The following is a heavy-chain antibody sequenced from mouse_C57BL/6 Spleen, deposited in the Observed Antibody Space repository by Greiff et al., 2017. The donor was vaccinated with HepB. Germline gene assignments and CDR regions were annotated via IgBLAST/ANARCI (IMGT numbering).Heavy chain of an antibody. V-gene: IGHV1-81*01. J-gene: IGHJ1*03. CDR2: IYPRSGNT. D-gene: IGHD1-1*01. CDR1: GYTFTSYG. Sequence: QVQLKQSGAELARPGASVKLSCKASGYTFTSYGISWVKQRTGQGLEWIGEIYPRSGNTYYNEKFKGKATLTADKSSSTAYMELRSLTSEDSAVYVCARPYGSSYFDVWGTGTTVTVSS. CDR3: ARPYGSSYFDV.